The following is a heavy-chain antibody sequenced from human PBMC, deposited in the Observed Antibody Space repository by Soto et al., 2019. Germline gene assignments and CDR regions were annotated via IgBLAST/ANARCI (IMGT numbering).Heavy chain of an antibody. D-gene: IGHD2-2*01. CDR2: ISAYNGNT. CDR1: GYTFTSYG. V-gene: IGHV1-18*01. Sequence: ASVKVSCKASGYTFTSYGISWVRQAPGQGLEWMGWISAYNGNTNYAQKLQGRVTMTTDTSTSTAYMELRSLRSDDTAVYYCARDLKDGVPRPDYYYYYMDVWGKGTTVTVSS. CDR3: ARDLKDGVPRPDYYYYYMDV. J-gene: IGHJ6*03.